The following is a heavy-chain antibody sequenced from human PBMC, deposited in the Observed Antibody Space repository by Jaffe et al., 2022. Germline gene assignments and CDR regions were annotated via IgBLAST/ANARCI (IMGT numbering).Heavy chain of an antibody. CDR3: ARAPIDIVVVPAAMLSYYYYYMDV. V-gene: IGHV4-59*01. D-gene: IGHD2-2*01. J-gene: IGHJ6*03. CDR1: GGSISSYY. CDR2: IYYSGST. Sequence: QVQLQESGPGLVKPSETLSLTCTVSGGSISSYYWSWIRQPPGKGLEWIGYIYYSGSTNYNPSLKSRVTISVDTSKNQFSLKLSSVTAADTAVYYCARAPIDIVVVPAAMLSYYYYYMDVWGKGTTVTVSS.